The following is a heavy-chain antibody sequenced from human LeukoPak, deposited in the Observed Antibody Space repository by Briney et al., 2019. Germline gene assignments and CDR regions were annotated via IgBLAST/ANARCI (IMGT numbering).Heavy chain of an antibody. J-gene: IGHJ6*03. Sequence: SETLSLTCAVYGGSFSGYYWSWIRQPPGKGLEWIGEINHSGSTNYNPSLKSRVTISVDTSKNQFSLKLSSVTAADTAVYYCARRPPSYYYYYYMDVWGKGTTVTISS. CDR3: ARRPPSYYYYYYMDV. CDR1: GGSFSGYY. CDR2: INHSGST. V-gene: IGHV4-34*01.